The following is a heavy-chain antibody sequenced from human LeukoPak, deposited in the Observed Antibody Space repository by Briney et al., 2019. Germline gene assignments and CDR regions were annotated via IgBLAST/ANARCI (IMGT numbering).Heavy chain of an antibody. D-gene: IGHD2-15*01. CDR3: ARDRIDDAFDI. CDR1: GGTFSSYA. Sequence: SVKVSFKASGGTFSSYAISWVRQAPGQGLEWRGGIIPIFGTANYAQKFQGRVTITADKSTSTAYMELSSLRSEDTAVYYCARDRIDDAFDIWGQGTMVTVSS. CDR2: IIPIFGTA. J-gene: IGHJ3*02. V-gene: IGHV1-69*06.